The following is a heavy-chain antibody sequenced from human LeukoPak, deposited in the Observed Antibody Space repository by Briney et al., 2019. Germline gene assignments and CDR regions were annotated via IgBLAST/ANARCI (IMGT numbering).Heavy chain of an antibody. D-gene: IGHD6-19*01. CDR2: INSDGSST. CDR1: GFTFSSYW. V-gene: IGHV3-74*01. CDR3: ARDSSGWSLYYFDY. Sequence: GGSLRLSCAASGFTFSSYWMHWVRQAPGKGLVWVSRINSDGSSTSYADSVKGRFTISRGNAKNTLYLQMNSLRAEDTAVYYCARDSSGWSLYYFDYWGQGTLVTVSS. J-gene: IGHJ4*02.